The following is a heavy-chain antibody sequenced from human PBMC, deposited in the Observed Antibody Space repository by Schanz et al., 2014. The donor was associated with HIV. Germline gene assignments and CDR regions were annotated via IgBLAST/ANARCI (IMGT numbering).Heavy chain of an antibody. CDR2: VKTKTDGEAT. J-gene: IGHJ4*02. D-gene: IGHD3-16*01. CDR1: GFTFNNAW. Sequence: EVQLVESGGGLVKPGGSLRLSCAASGFTFNNAWMNWVRQAPGKGLEWLGRVKTKTDGEATDYATFVKGRITISRDDSQNTLYLQLNSLKTEDSAMYYCTSRIVTTNDYWGQGTLVTVSS. CDR3: TSRIVTTNDY. V-gene: IGHV3-15*01.